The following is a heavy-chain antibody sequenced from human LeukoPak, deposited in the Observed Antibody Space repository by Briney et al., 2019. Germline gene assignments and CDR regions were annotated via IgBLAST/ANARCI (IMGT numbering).Heavy chain of an antibody. CDR1: GFTFSDCA. Sequence: GGSLRLSRAGSGFTFSDCAIHWVRQAPGKGLEWVARIDSRAKSHATAYAASVRGRFTVSRDDSKSTAWLQMNSLETEDTAVYFCTRDGGSWSHLDFWGQGTLVTVSS. CDR3: TRDGGSWSHLDF. CDR2: IDSRAKSHAT. D-gene: IGHD2-15*01. V-gene: IGHV3-73*01. J-gene: IGHJ4*02.